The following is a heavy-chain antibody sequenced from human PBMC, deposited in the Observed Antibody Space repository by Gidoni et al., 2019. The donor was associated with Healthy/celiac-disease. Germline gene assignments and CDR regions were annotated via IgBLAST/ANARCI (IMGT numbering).Heavy chain of an antibody. Sequence: QLQLHASGPRLVKPSETPSRTCTVPGGSITSRSYYWGWIRQPPGKGLEWIGSIYYSGSTYYNPSLKSRVTISVDTSKNQFSLKLSSVTAADTAVYYCARHLLLWFREVWFDPWGQGTLVTVSS. J-gene: IGHJ5*02. CDR3: ARHLLLWFREVWFDP. D-gene: IGHD3-10*01. CDR1: GGSITSRSYY. V-gene: IGHV4-39*01. CDR2: IYYSGST.